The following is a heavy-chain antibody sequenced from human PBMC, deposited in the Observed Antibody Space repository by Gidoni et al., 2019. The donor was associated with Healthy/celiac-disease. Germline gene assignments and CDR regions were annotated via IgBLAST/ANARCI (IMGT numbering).Heavy chain of an antibody. CDR1: GRSFSVYY. CDR3: AGGRYYDFWSGYYRSRGYYYGMDV. Sequence: QVQLQQSCVAPLKPSETTSTTRAVHGRSFSVYYWRRNRQPPGKGLEWIGEINHSGSTNCNPSLKCRVTISVETSKNQFSLKLSSVTAADTAVYYCAGGRYYDFWSGYYRSRGYYYGMDVWGQGTTVTVSS. CDR2: INHSGST. J-gene: IGHJ6*02. D-gene: IGHD3-3*01. V-gene: IGHV4-34*01.